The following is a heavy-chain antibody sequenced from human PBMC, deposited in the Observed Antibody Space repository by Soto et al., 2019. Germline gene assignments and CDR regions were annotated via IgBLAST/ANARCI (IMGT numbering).Heavy chain of an antibody. V-gene: IGHV1-69*01. CDR2: IIPIFGTA. J-gene: IGHJ6*02. CDR3: ARGGETTDLYYYYYGMDV. Sequence: QVQLVESGAEVKKPGSSVKVSCKASGGTFSSYAISWVRQAPGQGLEWMGGIIPIFGTANYAQKFQGRVTITADESTSTAYMELSSLRSEDTAVYYCARGGETTDLYYYYYGMDVWGQGTTVTVSS. D-gene: IGHD4-4*01. CDR1: GGTFSSYA.